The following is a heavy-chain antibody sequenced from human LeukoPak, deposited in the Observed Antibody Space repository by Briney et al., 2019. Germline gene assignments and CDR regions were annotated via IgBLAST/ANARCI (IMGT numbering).Heavy chain of an antibody. J-gene: IGHJ3*02. D-gene: IGHD3-9*01. CDR2: ISGSGGST. Sequence: GGSLRLSCAASGFTFSSYAMSWVRQAPGKGLEWVSAISGSGGSTYYADSVKGRFTISRDNSKNTLYLQMNSLRAEDTAVYYCAKDYPLLYFDWSWAFDIWGQGTMVTVSS. CDR3: AKDYPLLYFDWSWAFDI. V-gene: IGHV3-23*01. CDR1: GFTFSSYA.